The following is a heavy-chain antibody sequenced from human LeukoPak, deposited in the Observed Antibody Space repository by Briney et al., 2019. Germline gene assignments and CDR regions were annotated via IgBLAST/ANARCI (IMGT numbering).Heavy chain of an antibody. V-gene: IGHV3-23*01. D-gene: IGHD2-2*02. Sequence: GGSLRLSCAASGFTFGSYAMNWVRQAPGKGLEWVSHISGRGGSAYYADSAKGRFTISRDNSKDTLFLQLNSLTAADTAMYFCAKASVAIPQYCNSWGQGTLVTVSS. CDR1: GFTFGSYA. CDR2: ISGRGGSA. J-gene: IGHJ5*02. CDR3: AKASVAIPQYCNS.